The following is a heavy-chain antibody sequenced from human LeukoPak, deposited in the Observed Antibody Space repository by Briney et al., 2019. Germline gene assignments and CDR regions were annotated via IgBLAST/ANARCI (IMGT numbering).Heavy chain of an antibody. J-gene: IGHJ5*02. D-gene: IGHD2-15*01. V-gene: IGHV3-21*01. CDR3: ARGADGVSSNSRGWFDP. CDR1: GFTFSSYE. CDR2: ISSSSSYI. Sequence: GGSLRLSCAASGFTFSSYEMNWVRQAPGKGLEWVSSISSSSSYIYYADSVKGRFTISRDNAKNSLYLQMNSLRAEDTAVYSCARGADGVSSNSRGWFDPWGQGTLVTVSS.